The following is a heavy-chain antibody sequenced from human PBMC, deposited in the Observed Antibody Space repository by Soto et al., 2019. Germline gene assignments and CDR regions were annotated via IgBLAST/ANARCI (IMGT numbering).Heavy chain of an antibody. CDR3: AREVVDNYHGMDV. CDR1: GYTFTRYY. Sequence: GASVKVSCKASGYTFTRYYMHWVRQAPGQGPEWMGVIKPTGGTTTYAQKFQGRVTMTRDTSTSTVYMELSSLRSEDTAVYYCAREVVDNYHGMDVWGQGTTVTVSS. V-gene: IGHV1-46*01. D-gene: IGHD2-15*01. CDR2: IKPTGGTT. J-gene: IGHJ6*02.